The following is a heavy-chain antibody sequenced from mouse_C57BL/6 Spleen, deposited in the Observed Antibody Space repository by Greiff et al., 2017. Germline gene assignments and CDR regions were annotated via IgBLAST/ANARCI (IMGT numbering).Heavy chain of an antibody. Sequence: EVQLQESGPELVKPGASVKIPCKASGYTFTDYNMDWVKQSHGKSLEWIGDINPNNGGTIYNQKFKGKATLTVDKSSSTAYMELRSLTSEDTAVYYCARQGLHYYAMDYWGQGTSVTVSS. V-gene: IGHV1-18*01. D-gene: IGHD3-1*01. CDR1: GYTFTDYN. J-gene: IGHJ4*01. CDR2: INPNNGGT. CDR3: ARQGLHYYAMDY.